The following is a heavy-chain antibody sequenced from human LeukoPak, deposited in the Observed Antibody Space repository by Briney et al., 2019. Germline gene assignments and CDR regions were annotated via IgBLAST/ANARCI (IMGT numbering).Heavy chain of an antibody. V-gene: IGHV5-51*01. CDR1: GFSFTTYW. J-gene: IGHJ6*02. CDR3: ARHQGGMDV. CDR2: ISPGDFDT. Sequence: GESLKISCKASGFSFTTYWVAWVRQMPGKGLEWMGMISPGDFDTRYTPSFEGQVTISADKSISTAYLQWSSLKASDTAIYYCARHQGGMDVWGQGTTVTVSS.